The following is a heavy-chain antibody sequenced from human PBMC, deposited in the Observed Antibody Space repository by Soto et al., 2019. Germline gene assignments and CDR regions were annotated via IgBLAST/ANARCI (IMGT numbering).Heavy chain of an antibody. Sequence: GGSLRLSCAASGFTFSSYAMHWVRQAPGKGLEWVAVISYDGSNKYYADSVKGRFTISRDSSKNTLYLQMNSLRAEDTAVYYCARGNFQDSGYEGVSYWGEGTLVT. D-gene: IGHD5-12*01. CDR3: ARGNFQDSGYEGVSY. J-gene: IGHJ4*02. CDR1: GFTFSSYA. CDR2: ISYDGSNK. V-gene: IGHV3-30-3*01.